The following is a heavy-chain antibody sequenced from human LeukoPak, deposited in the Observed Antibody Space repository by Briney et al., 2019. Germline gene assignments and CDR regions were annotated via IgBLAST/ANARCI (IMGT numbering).Heavy chain of an antibody. V-gene: IGHV4-61*02. CDR3: ARESAEWSQYYSYYYMDV. J-gene: IGHJ6*03. CDR2: IYNSGST. CDR1: GGSISRGSYY. Sequence: SQTLSLTCIVSGGSISRGSYYWNWIRQPAGKGLEWMGRIYNSGSTNYNPSLKSRVTIATDMSKNQVSLRLSSVTAADTAVYYCARESAEWSQYYSYYYMDVWGKGTTVTVSS. D-gene: IGHD3-3*01.